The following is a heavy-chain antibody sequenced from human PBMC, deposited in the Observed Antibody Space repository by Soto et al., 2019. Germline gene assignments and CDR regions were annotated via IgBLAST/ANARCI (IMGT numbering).Heavy chain of an antibody. CDR3: ASVGGYCSGGSCPAFDI. Sequence: QVQLVQSGAEVKKPGASVKVSCKASGYTFTSYGISWVRQAPGQGLEWMGWISAYNGNTNYAQKLQGRVTMTTDTSTSTDYMELRSLRSDDTAVYYCASVGGYCSGGSCPAFDIWGQGTMVTVSS. J-gene: IGHJ3*02. V-gene: IGHV1-18*01. CDR1: GYTFTSYG. D-gene: IGHD2-15*01. CDR2: ISAYNGNT.